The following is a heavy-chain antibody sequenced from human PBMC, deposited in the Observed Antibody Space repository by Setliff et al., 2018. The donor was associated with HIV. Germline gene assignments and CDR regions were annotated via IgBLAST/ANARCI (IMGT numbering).Heavy chain of an antibody. CDR3: ARSPGYYDSSSGYLYFFDY. J-gene: IGHJ4*02. D-gene: IGHD3-22*01. Sequence: SETLSLTCTVSGGSISSRGYFWSWIRQLPGKGLEWIGYILFSGSTNSNPSLKSRVTISVDTSKNQLSLKMSSVTAADTAVYYCARSPGYYDSSSGYLYFFDYWGQGTLVTVSS. CDR2: ILFSGST. CDR1: GGSISSRGYF. V-gene: IGHV4-61*08.